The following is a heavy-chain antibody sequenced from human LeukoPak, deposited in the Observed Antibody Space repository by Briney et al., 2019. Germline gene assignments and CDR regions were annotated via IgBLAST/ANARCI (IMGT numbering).Heavy chain of an antibody. V-gene: IGHV4-4*09. Sequence: KPSETLSLTCTVSGGSISSYYWSWIRQPPGKGLEWIGYIYTSGSTNYNPSLKSRVTISVDTSKNQFSLKLSSVTAADTAVYYCASDEGHDSSGYPNWFDPWGQGTLVTVSS. CDR2: IYTSGST. J-gene: IGHJ5*02. CDR3: ASDEGHDSSGYPNWFDP. CDR1: GGSISSYY. D-gene: IGHD3-22*01.